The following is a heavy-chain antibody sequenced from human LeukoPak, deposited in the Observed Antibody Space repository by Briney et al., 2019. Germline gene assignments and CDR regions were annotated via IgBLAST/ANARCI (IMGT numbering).Heavy chain of an antibody. CDR1: GFTFSSYA. CDR2: ISYDGSNK. V-gene: IGHV3-30-3*01. D-gene: IGHD6-6*01. J-gene: IGHJ6*02. Sequence: GRSLRLSCAASGFTFSSYAMHWVRQAPGKGLEWVAVISYDGSNKYYADSVKGRFTISRDNADNSLYLQMNSLRDDDTAVYYCAKERPHGMDVWGQGTSVTVSS. CDR3: AKERPHGMDV.